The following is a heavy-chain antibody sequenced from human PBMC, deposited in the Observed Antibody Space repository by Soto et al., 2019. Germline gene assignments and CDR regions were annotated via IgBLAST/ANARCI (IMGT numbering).Heavy chain of an antibody. Sequence: QVQLLQSGAELREPGSSVRVSCTPSGGTFVSSAFAWMRQAPGGKIEWMGGIIPILGSTKFAEKFLGRLPLTADDSSRTAYLELSSLTFDDTAVYFCAKKNPHGDSNKAWLDPWGQGTLVTVST. CDR2: IIPILGST. CDR3: AKKNPHGDSNKAWLDP. V-gene: IGHV1-69*11. D-gene: IGHD2-8*01. CDR1: GGTFVSSA. J-gene: IGHJ5*02.